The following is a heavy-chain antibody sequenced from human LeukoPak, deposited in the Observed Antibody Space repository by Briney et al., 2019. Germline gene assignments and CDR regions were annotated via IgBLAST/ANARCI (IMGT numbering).Heavy chain of an antibody. D-gene: IGHD2-2*01. CDR1: GGSISSYY. CDR3: ARIHCSTASCLWELDP. J-gene: IGHJ5*02. Sequence: PSETLSPTCTVSGGSISSYYWSWIRQPAGKGLEWIGRIYTSGSTNYNPSLKSRVTMSVDTSKNQFSLKLTSVTAADTAVYYCARIHCSTASCLWELDPWGQGTLVTVSS. V-gene: IGHV4-4*07. CDR2: IYTSGST.